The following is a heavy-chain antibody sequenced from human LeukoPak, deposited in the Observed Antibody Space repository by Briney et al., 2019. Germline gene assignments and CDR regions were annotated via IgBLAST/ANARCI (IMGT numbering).Heavy chain of an antibody. CDR1: GGSISSGYY. J-gene: IGHJ4*02. CDR2: IYHSGST. V-gene: IGHV4-38-2*02. D-gene: IGHD3-9*01. CDR3: ARELRLRYFDWLSNFDY. Sequence: SQTLSLTCTVSGGSISSGYYRGWIRQPPGKGLEWIGSIYHSGSTYYNPSLKSRVTISVDTSKNQFSLKLSSVTAADTAVYYCARELRLRYFDWLSNFDYWGQGTLVTVSS.